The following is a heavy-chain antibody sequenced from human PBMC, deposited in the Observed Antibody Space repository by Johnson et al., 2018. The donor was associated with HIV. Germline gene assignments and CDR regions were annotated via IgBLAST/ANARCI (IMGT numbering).Heavy chain of an antibody. D-gene: IGHD2-2*01. CDR3: ARGGVVHDAFDM. J-gene: IGHJ3*02. CDR2: ISYDGSNK. Sequence: QVQLVESGGGVVQPGRSLRLSCAASGFTFSSYAMHWVRQAPGKGLEWVAVISYDGSNKYYADSVKGRFTISRDNSKNTVYLQMNSLRAEDTAVYYCARGGVVHDAFDMWGQGTMVTVSS. CDR1: GFTFSSYA. V-gene: IGHV3-30-3*01.